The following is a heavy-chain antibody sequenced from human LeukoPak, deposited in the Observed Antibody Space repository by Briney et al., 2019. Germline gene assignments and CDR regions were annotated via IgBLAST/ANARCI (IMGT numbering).Heavy chain of an antibody. V-gene: IGHV4-31*03. CDR3: ARAGRDKRDDY. D-gene: IGHD5-24*01. CDR2: IYYSGST. Sequence: PSETLSLTCTVSGGSINSGGYYWSWIRQHPGEGLEWIGYIYYSGSTYYNPSLKSRVTISVDTSKNQFSLKLSSVTAADTAVYYCARAGRDKRDDYWGQGTLVTVSS. CDR1: GGSINSGGYY. J-gene: IGHJ4*02.